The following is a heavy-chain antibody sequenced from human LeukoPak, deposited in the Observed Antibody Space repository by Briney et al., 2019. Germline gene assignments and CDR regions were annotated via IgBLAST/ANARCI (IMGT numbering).Heavy chain of an antibody. CDR2: ISPYNDNT. CDR3: TRARGGLRNAFDI. J-gene: IGHJ3*02. Sequence: GASVKVSCKASGYTLNNYDINWVRQAPGRGLEWMGWISPYNDNTYSAQKFQGRVTMATDTSTNTAYMELRSLTSDDTAVYFCTRARGGLRNAFDIWGQGTMVTVSS. D-gene: IGHD3-16*01. CDR1: GYTLNNYD. V-gene: IGHV1-18*01.